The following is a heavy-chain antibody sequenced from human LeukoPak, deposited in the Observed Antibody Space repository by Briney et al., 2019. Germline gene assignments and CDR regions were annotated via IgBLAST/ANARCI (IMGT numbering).Heavy chain of an antibody. CDR3: ARKGEHYYDSGNLWPAWFDL. D-gene: IGHD3-10*01. CDR1: NDSFIGYY. J-gene: IGHJ5*02. CDR2: IDRSAST. V-gene: IGHV4-34*01. Sequence: SETLSLTCSVSNDSFIGYYWSWIRQPLGKGLEWIGEIDRSASTNFNPSLKSRVTMSIDTSKNQFSLKLTSVTAADTAMYYCARKGEHYYDSGNLWPAWFDLWGQGTLVTVSS.